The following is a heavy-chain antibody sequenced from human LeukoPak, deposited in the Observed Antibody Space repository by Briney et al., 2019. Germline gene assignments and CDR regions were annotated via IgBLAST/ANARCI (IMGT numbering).Heavy chain of an antibody. CDR3: ARGPFCSGDTCYSQYFDY. CDR2: ISAYNGNT. J-gene: IGHJ4*02. V-gene: IGHV1-18*01. Sequence: ASVTVSCKASGYTFTTYGISWVRQAPGRGLEWMGWISAYNGNTNYAQKLQGRVTMTTDTSTSTAYMELRSLRSDDTAVYYCARGPFCSGDTCYSQYFDYWGQGTLVTVSS. D-gene: IGHD2-15*01. CDR1: GYTFTTYG.